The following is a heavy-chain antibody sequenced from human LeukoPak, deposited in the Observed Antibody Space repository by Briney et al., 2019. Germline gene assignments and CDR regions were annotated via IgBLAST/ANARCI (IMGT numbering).Heavy chain of an antibody. CDR1: GFTFRNSA. Sequence: PGGSLRLSCAASGFTFRNSAMSWVRQAPGKGLEWVSTISGTGVGAFYADSVKGRLTISRDKPKNTLYLQMNSLRAEDTAVYYCAKNNWNDMPFVDYWGQGTLVTVSS. J-gene: IGHJ4*02. CDR2: ISGTGVGA. CDR3: AKNNWNDMPFVDY. V-gene: IGHV3-23*01. D-gene: IGHD1-20*01.